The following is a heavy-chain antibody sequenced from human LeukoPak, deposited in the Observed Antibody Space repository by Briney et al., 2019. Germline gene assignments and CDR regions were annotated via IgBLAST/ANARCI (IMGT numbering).Heavy chain of an antibody. V-gene: IGHV1-46*01. CDR2: INPSGGST. Sequence: GSSVKVSCKASGGTFSSYAISWVRQAPGQGLEWMGIINPSGGSTSYAQKFQGRVTMTRDTSTSTVYMELSSLRSEDTAVYYCARGGGYDSSGYFDYWGPGTLVTVSS. D-gene: IGHD3-22*01. J-gene: IGHJ4*02. CDR1: GGTFSSYA. CDR3: ARGGGYDSSGYFDY.